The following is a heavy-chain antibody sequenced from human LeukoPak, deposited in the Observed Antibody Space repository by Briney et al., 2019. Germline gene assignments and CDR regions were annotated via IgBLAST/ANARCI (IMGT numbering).Heavy chain of an antibody. CDR3: ARGGYSSGWYFFSFDY. Sequence: ASVKVSCKASRGTFSNYAISWVRQAPGQGLEWMGGIIPIFGTTSYAQKFQGRVTISADESTSTAYMELSRLRSEDTAVYYCARGGYSSGWYFFSFDYWGQGTLVTVSS. D-gene: IGHD6-19*01. J-gene: IGHJ4*02. CDR2: IIPIFGTT. V-gene: IGHV1-69*13. CDR1: RGTFSNYA.